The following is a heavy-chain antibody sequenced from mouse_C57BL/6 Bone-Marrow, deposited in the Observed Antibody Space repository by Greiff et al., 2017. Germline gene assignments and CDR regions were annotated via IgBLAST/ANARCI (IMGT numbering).Heavy chain of an antibody. J-gene: IGHJ2*01. CDR3: TPITTVVATSYFDY. Sequence: VQLQQPGAELVKPGASVKLSCTASGFNIKDDYMHWVKQRPEQGLEWIGWIDPENGDTEYASKFQGKATITADTSSNTAYLQLSSLTSEDTAVYYCTPITTVVATSYFDYWGQGTTLTVSS. D-gene: IGHD1-1*01. CDR1: GFNIKDDY. CDR2: IDPENGDT. V-gene: IGHV14-4*01.